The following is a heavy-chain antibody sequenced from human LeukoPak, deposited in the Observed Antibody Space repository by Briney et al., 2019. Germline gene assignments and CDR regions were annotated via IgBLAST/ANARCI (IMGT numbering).Heavy chain of an antibody. D-gene: IGHD6-13*01. CDR2: ISYDGSNK. J-gene: IGHJ4*02. CDR3: AREGRTVSSSSSDY. Sequence: GGSLRLSCAASGFTFSSYGMHWVRQAPGKGLEWVAVISYDGSNKYYADSVKGRFTISRDNSKNTLYLQMNSLRAEDTAVYYCAREGRTVSSSSSDYWGQGTLVTVSS. V-gene: IGHV3-30*03. CDR1: GFTFSSYG.